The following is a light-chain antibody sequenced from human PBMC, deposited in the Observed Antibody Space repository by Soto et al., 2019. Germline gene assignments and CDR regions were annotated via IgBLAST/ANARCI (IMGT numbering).Light chain of an antibody. CDR1: QSVSSN. V-gene: IGKV3-11*01. J-gene: IGKJ1*01. CDR3: QQRYNWPPT. Sequence: EIVLTQYPGTLSLSPGERATLSCRASQSVSSNFVAWYQHKPGQAPRLLIYDASHRATGIPARFSGSGSGTDFTLTINSLEPEDFALYYCQQRYNWPPTFGQGTKVDIK. CDR2: DAS.